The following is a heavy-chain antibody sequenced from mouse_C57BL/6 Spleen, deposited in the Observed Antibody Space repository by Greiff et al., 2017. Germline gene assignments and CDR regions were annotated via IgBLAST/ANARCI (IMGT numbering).Heavy chain of an antibody. V-gene: IGHV1-42*01. CDR3: ASNDGSRGAY. Sequence: VQLQQSGPELVKPGASVKISCKASGYSFTGYYMNWVKQSPEKSLEWIGEINPSTGGTTYNQKFKAKATLTVDKSSSTAYMQLKSLTSEDSAVYYCASNDGSRGAYWGQGTLVTVSA. D-gene: IGHD1-1*01. CDR2: INPSTGGT. CDR1: GYSFTGYY. J-gene: IGHJ3*01.